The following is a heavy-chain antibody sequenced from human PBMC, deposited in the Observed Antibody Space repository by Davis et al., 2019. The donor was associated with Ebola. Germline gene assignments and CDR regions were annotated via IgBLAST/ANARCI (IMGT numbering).Heavy chain of an antibody. CDR3: ASRPADTYYYGVFDY. CDR2: IKQAGSEK. D-gene: IGHD5-12*01. Sequence: PGGSLRLSCAAAGFIFSSHWMTWLRQSPGKGLEWVANIKQAGSEKYYVDSVKGRFTISRDNAKNSLYLQMNSLRGEDTAVYYCASRPADTYYYGVFDYWGQGALVTVSS. J-gene: IGHJ4*02. V-gene: IGHV3-7*03. CDR1: GFIFSSHW.